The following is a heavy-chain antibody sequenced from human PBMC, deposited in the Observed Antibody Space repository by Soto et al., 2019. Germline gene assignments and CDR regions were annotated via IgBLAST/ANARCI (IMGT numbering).Heavy chain of an antibody. D-gene: IGHD1-26*01. V-gene: IGHV3-11*05. CDR3: ARGGATVLSDY. CDR2: ISSSSSYT. J-gene: IGHJ4*02. CDR1: GFTFSDYY. Sequence: GGSLRLSCAASGFTFSDYYMSWIRQAPGKGLEWVSYISSSSSYTNYADSVKGRFTISGDNAKNSLYLQMNSLRAEDTAVYYCARGGATVLSDYWGQGTLVTVSS.